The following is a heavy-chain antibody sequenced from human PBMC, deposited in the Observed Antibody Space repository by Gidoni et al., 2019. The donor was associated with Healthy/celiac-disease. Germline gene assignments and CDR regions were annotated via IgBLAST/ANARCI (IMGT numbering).Heavy chain of an antibody. CDR2: ISSSSSTI. CDR3: ASTSGSYYPYYFDD. CDR1: GFTFSSYS. V-gene: IGHV3-48*01. D-gene: IGHD1-26*01. J-gene: IGHJ4*02. Sequence: EVQLVESGGGLVQPGGSLRLSCAASGFTFSSYSMNWVRQAPGKGLEGVSYISSSSSTIYYADSGKCRFTISRDNAKNSLYLQMNSLRAEDTAVYYCASTSGSYYPYYFDDWGQGTLVTVSS.